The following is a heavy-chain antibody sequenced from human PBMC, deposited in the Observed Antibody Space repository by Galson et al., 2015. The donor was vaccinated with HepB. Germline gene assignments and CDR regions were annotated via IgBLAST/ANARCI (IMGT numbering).Heavy chain of an antibody. D-gene: IGHD1-26*01. J-gene: IGHJ4*02. Sequence: SVKVSCKASGGTFSIYAINWVRQAPGQGLEWMGGIIPRFGAVNYAQKFQGRVTITADKSTSTAYMELSSLRSEDTAVFYCARDGVGSGHFDYWGQGTLATVSS. CDR1: GGTFSIYA. CDR3: ARDGVGSGHFDY. CDR2: IIPRFGAV. V-gene: IGHV1-69*06.